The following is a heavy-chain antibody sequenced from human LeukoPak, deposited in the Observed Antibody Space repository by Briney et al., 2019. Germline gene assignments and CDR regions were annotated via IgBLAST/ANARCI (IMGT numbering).Heavy chain of an antibody. CDR3: ARHPRYYYGSGSSKAPDY. Sequence: SETLSLTCAVYGGSFSGYYWSWIRQPPGKGLEWIGEINHSGSTNYNPSLKSRVTISVDTSKNQFSLKLSSVTAADTAVYYCARHPRYYYGSGSSKAPDYWGQGTLVTVSS. CDR1: GGSFSGYY. CDR2: INHSGST. J-gene: IGHJ4*02. D-gene: IGHD3-10*01. V-gene: IGHV4-34*01.